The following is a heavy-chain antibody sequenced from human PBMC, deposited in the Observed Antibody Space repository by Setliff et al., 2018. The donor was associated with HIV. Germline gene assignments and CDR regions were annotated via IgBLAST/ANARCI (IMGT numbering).Heavy chain of an antibody. Sequence: PSETLSLTCTVYGGSFSDYYTNWIRQPPGKGLEWIGELSPSGTTRSNPSLQSRVTISLDTSNNQFSLKLTSVTAADTAMYYCASFFVTTVTNQDYWGQGTPVTVSS. CDR3: ASFFVTTVTNQDY. J-gene: IGHJ4*02. CDR1: GGSFSDYY. D-gene: IGHD4-17*01. CDR2: LSPSGTT. V-gene: IGHV4-34*01.